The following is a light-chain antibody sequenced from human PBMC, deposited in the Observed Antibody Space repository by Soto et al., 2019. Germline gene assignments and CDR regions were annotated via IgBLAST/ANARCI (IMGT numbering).Light chain of an antibody. J-gene: IGLJ1*01. CDR1: SSDVGGYNY. V-gene: IGLV2-14*03. CDR2: DVS. Sequence: QAVVTQPASVSGSPRQSIAISCTGTSSDVGGYNYVSWYQQHPGKAPKLMIYDVSNRPSGVSNRFSGSKSSNTASLTISGLQAEDEADYYCCYCSTSSTYVFRTGTEV. CDR3: CYCSTSSTYV.